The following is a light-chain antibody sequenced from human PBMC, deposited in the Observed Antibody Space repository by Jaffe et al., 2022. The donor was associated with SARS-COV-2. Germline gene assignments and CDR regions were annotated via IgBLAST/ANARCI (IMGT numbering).Light chain of an antibody. J-gene: IGKJ4*01. CDR2: GAT. Sequence: EIVMTQSPATLSVSPGERAVLSCRASQTIRTALAWFQQKPGQAPRLLIYGATNRATGVPDTLSGSGSGTEFSLTISSLQSEDFAVYYCQQYNSWPLTFGGGTKVEIK. V-gene: IGKV3-15*01. CDR3: QQYNSWPLT. CDR1: QTIRTA.